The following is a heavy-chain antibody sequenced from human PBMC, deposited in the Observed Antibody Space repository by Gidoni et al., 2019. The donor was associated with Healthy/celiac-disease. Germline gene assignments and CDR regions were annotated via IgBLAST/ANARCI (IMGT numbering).Heavy chain of an antibody. CDR2: IYSGGST. V-gene: IGHV3-53*02. CDR3: ARDQVVPAADYYYYGMDV. J-gene: IGHJ6*02. D-gene: IGHD2-2*01. CDR1: GFTVSSHY. Sequence: EVQLVETGGGLIQPGGSLRLSCAASGFTVSSHYMSWVRQAPGKGLEWVSVIYSGGSTYYADSVKGRFTISRDNSKNTLYLQMNSLRAEDTAVYYCARDQVVPAADYYYYGMDVWGQGTTVTVSS.